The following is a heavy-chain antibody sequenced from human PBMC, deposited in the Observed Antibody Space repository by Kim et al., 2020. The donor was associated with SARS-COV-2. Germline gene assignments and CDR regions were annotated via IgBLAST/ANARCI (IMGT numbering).Heavy chain of an antibody. V-gene: IGHV7-4-1*02. J-gene: IGHJ6*02. Sequence: ASVKVSCKASGYTFTSYAMNWVRQAPGQGLEWMGWINTNTGNPTYAQGFTGRFVFSLDTSVSTAYLQISSLKAEDTAVYYCARPDYDSSSGHYYGMDVWGQGTTVTVSS. CDR2: INTNTGNP. CDR3: ARPDYDSSSGHYYGMDV. D-gene: IGHD3-22*01. CDR1: GYTFTSYA.